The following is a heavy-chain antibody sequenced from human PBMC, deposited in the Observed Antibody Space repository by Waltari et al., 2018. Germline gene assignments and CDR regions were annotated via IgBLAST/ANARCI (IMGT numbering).Heavy chain of an antibody. Sequence: QVQLQESGPGLVKPSATLTLICSVSGGPLSTHFWGWIRQPPGKTLEWIGNIYSSGSTNYNPSFTSRVTISLDMSKNQFSLKLRSVSAADTAVYYCARASYGSGSSWFDPWGQGNLVTVSS. CDR2: IYSSGST. D-gene: IGHD3-10*01. V-gene: IGHV4-59*11. J-gene: IGHJ5*02. CDR3: ARASYGSGSSWFDP. CDR1: GGPLSTHF.